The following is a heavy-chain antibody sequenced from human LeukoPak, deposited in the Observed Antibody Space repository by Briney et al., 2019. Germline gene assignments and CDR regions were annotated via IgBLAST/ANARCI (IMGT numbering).Heavy chain of an antibody. CDR2: INHSGST. Sequence: SETLSLTCAVYGGSFSGYYWSWIRQPPGKGLEWIGEINHSGSTNYNPSLKSRVTISVDTSKNQFSLKLSSVTAADTAVYYCATRLSNSGSAFQHWGQGTLVTVSS. D-gene: IGHD2/OR15-2a*01. J-gene: IGHJ1*01. CDR1: GGSFSGYY. CDR3: ATRLSNSGSAFQH. V-gene: IGHV4-34*01.